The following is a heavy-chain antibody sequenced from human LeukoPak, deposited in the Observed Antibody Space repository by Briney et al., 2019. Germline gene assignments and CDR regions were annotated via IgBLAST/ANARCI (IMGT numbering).Heavy chain of an antibody. CDR1: GFSISNGYY. Sequence: SETLSLTCTVSGFSISNGYYWGWIRPPPGKGLDWIGTIYHSGNTYYNPSLKSRVTISVETSMNQISLKLSSVTAADTAVYYCARRPVSGYNLWSFDYWGQGTLVTVSS. V-gene: IGHV4-38-2*02. D-gene: IGHD3-22*01. CDR2: IYHSGNT. CDR3: ARRPVSGYNLWSFDY. J-gene: IGHJ4*02.